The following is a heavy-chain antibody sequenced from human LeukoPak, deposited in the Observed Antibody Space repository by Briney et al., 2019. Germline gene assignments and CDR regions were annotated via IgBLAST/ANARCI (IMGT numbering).Heavy chain of an antibody. J-gene: IGHJ4*02. CDR1: GFTFSGSA. CDR3: TRDGYNSASDY. CDR2: IRSKANSYAT. V-gene: IGHV3-73*01. Sequence: GGSLRLSCAASGFTFSGSAMHWVRQASGKGLEWVGRIRSKANSYATVYAASVKGRFTISRDDSKNTAYLQMSSLKTEDTAVYYCTRDGYNSASDYWGQGTLVTVSS. D-gene: IGHD5-24*01.